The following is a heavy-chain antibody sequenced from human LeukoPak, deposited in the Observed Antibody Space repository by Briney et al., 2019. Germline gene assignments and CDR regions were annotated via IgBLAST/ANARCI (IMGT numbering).Heavy chain of an antibody. V-gene: IGHV3-21*04. CDR3: AKGFFIAVAASFDY. J-gene: IGHJ4*02. CDR1: GFTFSSYS. CDR2: ISSSSSYI. D-gene: IGHD6-19*01. Sequence: GGSLRLSCAASGFTFSSYSMNWVRQAPGKGLEWVSSISSSSSYIYYADSVKGRFTISRDNAKNSLYLQMNSLRAEDTALYYCAKGFFIAVAASFDYWGQGTLVTVSS.